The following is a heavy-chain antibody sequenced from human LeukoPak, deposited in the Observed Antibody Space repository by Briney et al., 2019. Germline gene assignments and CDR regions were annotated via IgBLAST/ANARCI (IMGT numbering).Heavy chain of an antibody. D-gene: IGHD3-10*01. CDR3: ARDITMVRGVMGLYGMDV. Sequence: GGSLRLSCAASGFTFSSYAMHWVRQAPGKGLEWVAVISYDGSNKYYADSVKGRFTISRDNSKNTLYLQMSSLRAEDTAVYYCARDITMVRGVMGLYGMDVWGQGTTVTVSS. J-gene: IGHJ6*02. CDR1: GFTFSSYA. CDR2: ISYDGSNK. V-gene: IGHV3-30*04.